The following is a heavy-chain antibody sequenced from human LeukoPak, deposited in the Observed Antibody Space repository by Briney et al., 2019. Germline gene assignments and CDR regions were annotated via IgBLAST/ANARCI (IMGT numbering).Heavy chain of an antibody. CDR1: GGTFSSYA. V-gene: IGHV1-69*13. D-gene: IGHD3-22*01. CDR2: IIPTFGTA. Sequence: SVKVSCKASGGTFSSYAISWVRQAPGQGLEWMGGIIPTFGTANYAQKFQGRVTITADESTSTAYMELSSQRSEDTAVYYCARVTHLFWYDSSEGAFDIWGQGTMVTVSS. CDR3: ARVTHLFWYDSSEGAFDI. J-gene: IGHJ3*02.